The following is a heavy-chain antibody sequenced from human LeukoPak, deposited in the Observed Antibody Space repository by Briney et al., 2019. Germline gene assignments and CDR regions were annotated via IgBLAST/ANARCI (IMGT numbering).Heavy chain of an antibody. V-gene: IGHV3-23*01. CDR3: AKGRPGDI. CDR2: IFPSGGEI. Sequence: ETGGSLRLSCAASGFTFSTFAMIWVRQPPGKGLEWVSSIFPSGGEIHYADSVKGRFTISRDISENTLYLQMNSLRPEDTAVYYCAKGRPGDIWGQGTMVTVSS. CDR1: GFTFSTFA. J-gene: IGHJ3*02.